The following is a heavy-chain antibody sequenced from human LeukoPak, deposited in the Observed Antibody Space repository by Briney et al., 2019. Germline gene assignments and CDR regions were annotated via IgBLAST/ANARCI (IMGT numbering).Heavy chain of an antibody. Sequence: PSETLSLTCTVSGGSISSGDYYWSWIRQPPGKGLEWIGYIYYSGSTYYNPSLKSRVTISVDTSKNQFSLKLSSVTAADTAVYYCASSSPLYCSSTSCYDREDYYYGMDVWGQGTTVTVSS. CDR2: IYYSGST. CDR1: GGSISSGDYY. D-gene: IGHD2-2*01. V-gene: IGHV4-30-4*01. CDR3: ASSSPLYCSSTSCYDREDYYYGMDV. J-gene: IGHJ6*02.